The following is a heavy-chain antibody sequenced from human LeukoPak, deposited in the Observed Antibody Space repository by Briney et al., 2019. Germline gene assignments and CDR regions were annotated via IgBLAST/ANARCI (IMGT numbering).Heavy chain of an antibody. CDR3: ARDSPGDRFDP. CDR1: GGSISGYY. D-gene: IGHD3-16*01. Sequence: SETLSLSCTVSGGSISGYYWNWIRQPPGKGLEWIGYIYSSGTTNYNPSLKSRVTISLDTSKNQFSLKLNSVTAADTAVYYCARDSPGDRFDPWGQGTLVTVSS. J-gene: IGHJ5*02. V-gene: IGHV4-59*01. CDR2: IYSSGTT.